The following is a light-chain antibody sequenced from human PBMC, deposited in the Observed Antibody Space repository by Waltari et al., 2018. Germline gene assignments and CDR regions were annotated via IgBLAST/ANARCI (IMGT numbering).Light chain of an antibody. J-gene: IGKJ4*01. V-gene: IGKV3-11*01. CDR3: QQRSNWPLLT. Sequence: EIVLTQSPATLSLSPGERATLSCRASQSVSSYLAWYQQKPGQAPRLLIYDASNMATGIPARFSGSGSGTDFTLTISSLEPEDFAVYYCQQRSNWPLLTFGGGTKVEIK. CDR2: DAS. CDR1: QSVSSY.